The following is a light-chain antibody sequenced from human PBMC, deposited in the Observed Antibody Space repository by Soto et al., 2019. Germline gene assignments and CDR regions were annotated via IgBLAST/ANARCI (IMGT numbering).Light chain of an antibody. J-gene: IGLJ3*02. Sequence: QSALTQPASVSGSPGQSISISCTGTTSTVATYDLVSWYQQHPGKAPRLLIYEATKRHSGTSNRFSGSKSGNTASLTISGLQFEDEGDYSCFSFGRSVAVHLVFRGGTKVTVL. CDR3: FSFGRSVAVHLV. CDR2: EAT. CDR1: TSTVATYDL. V-gene: IGLV2-23*01.